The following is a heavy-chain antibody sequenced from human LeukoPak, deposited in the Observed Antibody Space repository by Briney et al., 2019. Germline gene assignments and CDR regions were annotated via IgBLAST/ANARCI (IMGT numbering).Heavy chain of an antibody. V-gene: IGHV1-69*04. CDR1: GGTFSSYT. J-gene: IGHJ4*02. Sequence: SVKVSCKASGGTFSSYTISWVRQAPGQGLEWMGRIIPILGIANYAQKFQGRVTITADKSTSTAYMELSSLRSEDTAVYYCARDEDYYDSRGYYGGYWGQGTLVTVSS. D-gene: IGHD3-22*01. CDR3: ARDEDYYDSRGYYGGY. CDR2: IIPILGIA.